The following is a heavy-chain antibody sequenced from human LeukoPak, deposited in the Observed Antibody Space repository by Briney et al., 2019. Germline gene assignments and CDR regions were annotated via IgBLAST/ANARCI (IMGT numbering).Heavy chain of an antibody. Sequence: PARSLRLSSAASGFTFTNYAMHWVRQAPGKGLEWVTLISYDGSDKYYTDSVKGRFTVSRDSSKTTLYLQMNSLRVEATAVYYCARDLDLGVRAFGHWGQGTLVTVSS. CDR2: ISYDGSDK. D-gene: IGHD3-3*01. CDR1: GFTFTNYA. J-gene: IGHJ4*02. V-gene: IGHV3-30*04. CDR3: ARDLDLGVRAFGH.